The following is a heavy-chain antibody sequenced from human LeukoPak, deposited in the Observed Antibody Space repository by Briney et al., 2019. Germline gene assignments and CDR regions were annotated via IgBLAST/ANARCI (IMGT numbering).Heavy chain of an antibody. CDR3: ARSPKDATAP. CDR2: ISSSGNAI. J-gene: IGHJ5*02. CDR1: GFTFSNYE. Sequence: GGSLRLSCVTSGFTFSNYEMNWVRQAPGKGLEYVSYISSSGNAIHYADSVKGRLTISRDNAKNSVYLQMSSLRAEDTAVYYCARSPKDATAPWGQGTLVTVSS. D-gene: IGHD2-15*01. V-gene: IGHV3-48*03.